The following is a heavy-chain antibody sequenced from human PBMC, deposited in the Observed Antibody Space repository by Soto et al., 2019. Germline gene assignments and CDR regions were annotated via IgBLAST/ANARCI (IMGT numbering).Heavy chain of an antibody. V-gene: IGHV4-31*03. J-gene: IGHJ4*02. D-gene: IGHD3-10*01. Sequence: SETLSLTCTVSGGSISSGGYYWSWIRQHPGKGLEWIGYIYYSGSTYYNPSLKSRVTISVDTSKNQFSLKLSSVTAADTAVYYCARAAGSDNIHPWSYFDYWGQGTLVTVSS. CDR2: IYYSGST. CDR3: ARAAGSDNIHPWSYFDY. CDR1: GGSISSGGYY.